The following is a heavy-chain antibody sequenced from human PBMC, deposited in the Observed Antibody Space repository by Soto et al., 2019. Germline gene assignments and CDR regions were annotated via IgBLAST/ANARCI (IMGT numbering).Heavy chain of an antibody. D-gene: IGHD1-1*01. CDR1: GFTFINYA. J-gene: IGHJ3*02. CDR2: ISSSGGNT. Sequence: EVQVLESGGGSVQPGGSLRLSCAASGFTFINYAMIWVRQAPGKGLEWVSSISSSGGNTYYADSVKGRLTISRDNSKNTVFLQMSALRAEDTAIYHCAKSRTGINDAFDIWGQGTMVTVSS. V-gene: IGHV3-23*01. CDR3: AKSRTGINDAFDI.